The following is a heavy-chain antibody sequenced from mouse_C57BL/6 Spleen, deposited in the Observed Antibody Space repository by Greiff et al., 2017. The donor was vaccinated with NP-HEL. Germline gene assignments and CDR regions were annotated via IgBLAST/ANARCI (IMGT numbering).Heavy chain of an antibody. CDR2: IYPGDGDT. CDR1: GYAFSSYW. Sequence: VQLQESGAELVKPGASVKISCKASGYAFSSYWMNWVKQRPGKGLEWIGQIYPGDGDTNYNGKFKGKATLTADTSSSTAYMQLSSLTSEDSAVYFCARGDVYYGNYGAYWGQGTLVTVSA. J-gene: IGHJ3*01. CDR3: ARGDVYYGNYGAY. D-gene: IGHD2-1*01. V-gene: IGHV1-80*01.